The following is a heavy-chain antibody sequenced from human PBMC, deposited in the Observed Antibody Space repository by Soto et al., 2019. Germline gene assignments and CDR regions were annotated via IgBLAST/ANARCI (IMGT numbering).Heavy chain of an antibody. CDR1: GFTFSSYS. Sequence: GGSLRLSCAASGFTFSSYSMNWVRQAPGKGLEWVSSISSSSSYIYYADSVKGRFTISRDNAKNSLYLQMNSLRAEDTAVYYCARVSGYFGPFDYWGQGTLVTVSS. V-gene: IGHV3-21*01. D-gene: IGHD3-9*01. J-gene: IGHJ4*02. CDR3: ARVSGYFGPFDY. CDR2: ISSSSSYI.